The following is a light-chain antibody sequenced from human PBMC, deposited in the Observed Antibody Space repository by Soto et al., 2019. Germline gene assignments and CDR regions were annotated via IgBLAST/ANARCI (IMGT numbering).Light chain of an antibody. CDR1: SSDVGGCNH. V-gene: IGLV2-14*01. CDR3: SSYTSSFNWV. CDR2: EVS. J-gene: IGLJ3*02. Sequence: QSALTQPASVSGSPGQSITISCTGTSSDVGGCNHVSWYQQHPGEAPKLMIYEVSDRPSGVSNRFSGSKSGNTASLTISGLQAEDEADYYCSSYTSSFNWVFGGGTKLTVL.